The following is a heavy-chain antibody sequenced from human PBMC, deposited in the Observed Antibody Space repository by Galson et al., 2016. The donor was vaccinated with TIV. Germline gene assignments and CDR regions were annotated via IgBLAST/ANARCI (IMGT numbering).Heavy chain of an antibody. V-gene: IGHV1-3*01. CDR3: ARPPYCGGDCYKYDY. CDR2: INAGNAIT. J-gene: IGHJ4*02. D-gene: IGHD2-21*01. CDR1: GYTFTHYP. Sequence: SVKVSCKASGYTFTHYPIHWVRQAPGQRLEWMGWINAGNAITKYSQKFQGRVTITRDTSASTAYMQLSSLRSDDTAVYYCARPPYCGGDCYKYDYWGQGTLVTVSS.